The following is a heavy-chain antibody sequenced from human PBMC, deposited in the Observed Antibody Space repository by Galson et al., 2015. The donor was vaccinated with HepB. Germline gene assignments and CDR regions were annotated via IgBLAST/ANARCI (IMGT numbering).Heavy chain of an antibody. CDR2: ISHSGTT. Sequence: SETLSLTCDVFGGSFSGNYWTWIRQPPGKGLEWIGEISHSGTTKYDPSLKSRVTISVDTSKNRFSLRLNSVTAADTAVYYCVRGQRHLAWGQGTMVTVSS. D-gene: IGHD1-1*01. J-gene: IGHJ3*01. V-gene: IGHV4-34*01. CDR1: GGSFSGNY. CDR3: VRGQRHLA.